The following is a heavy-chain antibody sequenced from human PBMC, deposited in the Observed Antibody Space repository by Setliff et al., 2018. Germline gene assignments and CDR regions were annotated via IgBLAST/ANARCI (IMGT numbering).Heavy chain of an antibody. CDR2: IYYSGST. Sequence: SETLSLTCTVSGGSISGSSYYWGWIRQPPGKGLEWIGSIYYSGSTYYNPSLKSRVTISVDTSKNQFSLKLSSVTAADTAVYYCAGLYYYGSGSYPAPIDYWGQGTLVTVSS. D-gene: IGHD3-10*01. V-gene: IGHV4-39*01. J-gene: IGHJ4*02. CDR3: AGLYYYGSGSYPAPIDY. CDR1: GGSISGSSYY.